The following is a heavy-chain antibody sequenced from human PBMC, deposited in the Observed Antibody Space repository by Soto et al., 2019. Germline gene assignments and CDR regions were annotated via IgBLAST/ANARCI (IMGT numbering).Heavy chain of an antibody. J-gene: IGHJ6*02. CDR3: ARVGLGLGQNPDRYYYYYYGMDV. V-gene: IGHV1-18*01. CDR1: GYTFTSYG. CDR2: ISAYNGNT. Sequence: QVQLVQSGAEVKKPGASVKVSCKASGYTFTSYGISWVRQAPGQGLEWMGWISAYNGNTNYAQKLQGRVTMTTDTSTSTAYMELRSLRSDDTAVYYCARVGLGLGQNPDRYYYYYYGMDVWGQGTTVTVSS. D-gene: IGHD2-8*02.